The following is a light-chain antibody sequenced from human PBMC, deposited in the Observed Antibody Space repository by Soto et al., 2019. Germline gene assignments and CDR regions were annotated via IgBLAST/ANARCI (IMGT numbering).Light chain of an antibody. CDR1: SGDVGAYNY. CDR2: DVS. Sequence: HCALTQPASVSGSPGQSITISCTGTSGDVGAYNYVSWYQQHPGKAPRLMIYDVSNRPSGASNRFSGYKSGNTASLTSSGLQAQAEADYYCSSFTNTYSYVFGTGTKVTV. V-gene: IGLV2-14*01. J-gene: IGLJ1*01. CDR3: SSFTNTYSYV.